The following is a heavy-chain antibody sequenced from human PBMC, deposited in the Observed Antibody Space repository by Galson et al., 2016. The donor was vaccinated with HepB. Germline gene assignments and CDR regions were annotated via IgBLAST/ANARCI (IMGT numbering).Heavy chain of an antibody. CDR3: ASMTGTTPGGY. CDR1: GFTVSNNY. J-gene: IGHJ4*02. Sequence: SLRLSCAASGFTVSNNYMSRVRQAPGKGLEWVSLIYSGGSTYYADSVEGRFTISRDNSKNTLYLQMNSLRAEDTAVYYCASMTGTTPGGYWGQGTLVTVSS. V-gene: IGHV3-53*01. CDR2: IYSGGST. D-gene: IGHD1-20*01.